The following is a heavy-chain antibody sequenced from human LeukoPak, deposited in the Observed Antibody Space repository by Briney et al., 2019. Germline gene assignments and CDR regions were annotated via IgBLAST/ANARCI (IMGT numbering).Heavy chain of an antibody. J-gene: IGHJ3*02. D-gene: IGHD3-16*01. Sequence: GASVKVSCKASGYTFTNYAMHWVRQAPGQRLEWMGWINPDNAYTKYSQKFQGRVTITRDTSASTASMELSSLRSEDMAVYYCARARESQIGVDAFHIWGQGTMVTVSS. CDR3: ARARESQIGVDAFHI. V-gene: IGHV1-3*01. CDR2: INPDNAYT. CDR1: GYTFTNYA.